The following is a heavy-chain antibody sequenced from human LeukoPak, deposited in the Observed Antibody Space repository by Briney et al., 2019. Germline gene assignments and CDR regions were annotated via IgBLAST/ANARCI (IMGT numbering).Heavy chain of an antibody. D-gene: IGHD5-12*01. V-gene: IGHV1-69*04. CDR2: IIPILGVA. CDR1: GGTFSSYA. CDR3: ARGTLDIVATGDWFDP. J-gene: IGHJ5*02. Sequence: SVKVSCKASGGTFSSYAISWGRQAPGQGLEWMGRIIPILGVANYAQKFQGRVTITADKSTSTAYMELSSLRSEDTAVYYCARGTLDIVATGDWFDPWGQGTLVTVSS.